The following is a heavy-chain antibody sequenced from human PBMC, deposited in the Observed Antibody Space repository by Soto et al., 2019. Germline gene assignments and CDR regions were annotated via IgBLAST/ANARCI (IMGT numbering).Heavy chain of an antibody. CDR3: ATIPAATTYYFDY. V-gene: IGHV4-59*08. J-gene: IGHJ4*02. CDR1: GGSISGYY. Sequence: SSETLSLTCTVSGGSISGYYWSWIRQPPGKGLEWIGFIFYTGSTNYNPSLKSRVTISVNTSKNQFSLKLNSVTAADTAVYYCATIPAATTYYFDYWGQGALVTVSS. D-gene: IGHD2-2*01. CDR2: IFYTGST.